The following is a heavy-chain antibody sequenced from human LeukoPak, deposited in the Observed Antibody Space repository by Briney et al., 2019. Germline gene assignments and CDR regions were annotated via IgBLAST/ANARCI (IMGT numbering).Heavy chain of an antibody. CDR3: ARGRDGYNLSY. CDR2: IIPIFGTE. V-gene: IGHV1-69*05. CDR1: GGTFSSYA. J-gene: IGHJ4*02. Sequence: SVKVSCKASGGTFSSYAISWVRQAPGQGLEWMGRIIPIFGTETYAQKFQGRVTITTDESTSTAYMELSSLRSEDPAVYYCARGRDGYNLSYWGQGTLVTVSS. D-gene: IGHD5-24*01.